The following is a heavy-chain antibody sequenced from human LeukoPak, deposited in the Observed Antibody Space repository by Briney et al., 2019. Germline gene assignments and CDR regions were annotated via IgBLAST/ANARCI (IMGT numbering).Heavy chain of an antibody. Sequence: GGSLRLSCAASGFTFSSYAMSWVRQAPGKGLEWVSAISRSGNNTHYTDSVRGRFTISRDNSKHTLYLQMNSLRAEDTALYYCAKEGVTPFDYWGQGTLVTVSS. V-gene: IGHV3-23*01. J-gene: IGHJ4*02. CDR1: GFTFSSYA. CDR3: AKEGVTPFDY. D-gene: IGHD3-10*01. CDR2: ISRSGNNT.